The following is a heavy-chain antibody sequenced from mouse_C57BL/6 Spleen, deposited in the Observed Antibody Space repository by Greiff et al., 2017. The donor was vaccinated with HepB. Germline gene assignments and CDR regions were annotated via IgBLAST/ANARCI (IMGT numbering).Heavy chain of an antibody. J-gene: IGHJ2*01. CDR3: ARSGGANWHYFDY. CDR1: GYAFSSSW. D-gene: IGHD4-1*01. Sequence: QVQLQQSGPELVKPGASVKISCKASGYAFSSSWMNWVKQRPGKGLEWIGRIYPGDGDTNYNGKFKGKATLTADKSSSTAYMQLSSLTSEDSAVYFFARSGGANWHYFDYWGQGTTLTVSS. V-gene: IGHV1-82*01. CDR2: IYPGDGDT.